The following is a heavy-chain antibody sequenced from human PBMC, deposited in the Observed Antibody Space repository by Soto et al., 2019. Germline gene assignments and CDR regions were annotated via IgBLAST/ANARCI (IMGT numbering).Heavy chain of an antibody. J-gene: IGHJ5*02. CDR3: ARHALFGVVVHWFDP. Sequence: SETLSLTCTVSGGSISSGDYYWSWIRQPPGKGLEWIGSIYHSGSTYYNPSLKSRVTISVNTSKNQFSLKLSSVTAADTAVYYCARHALFGVVVHWFDPWGQGTLVTVSS. CDR2: IYHSGST. D-gene: IGHD3-3*01. V-gene: IGHV4-39*01. CDR1: GGSISSGDYY.